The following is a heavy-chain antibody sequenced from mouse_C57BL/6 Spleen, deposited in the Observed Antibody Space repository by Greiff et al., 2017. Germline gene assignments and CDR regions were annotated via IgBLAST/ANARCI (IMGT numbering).Heavy chain of an antibody. Sequence: QVTLKVSGPGILQPSQTLSLTCSFSGFSLSTFGMGVGWIRQPSGKGLEWLVHIWGDDDKYYNPALKSQLTISKDTSKNQVFLKIANVDTADTATYYCARIPSTVVEEAWFAYWGQGTLVTVSA. J-gene: IGHJ3*01. CDR1: GFSLSTFGMG. V-gene: IGHV8-8*01. D-gene: IGHD1-1*01. CDR2: IWGDDDK. CDR3: ARIPSTVVEEAWFAY.